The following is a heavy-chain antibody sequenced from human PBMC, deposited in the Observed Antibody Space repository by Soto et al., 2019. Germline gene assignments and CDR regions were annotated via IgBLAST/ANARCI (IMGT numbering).Heavy chain of an antibody. CDR3: ARSRVSTPRLEDPFDI. CDR2: IYPGDSDS. J-gene: IGHJ3*02. CDR1: EYSFPTYW. Sequence: VVSLKIPCNGSEYSFPTYWRAWVRQTPGRGLEYMGIIYPGDSDSRYSPAFQGQVTISADKSINTAYLQWTSLKASDTAIYYCARSRVSTPRLEDPFDIWGQGTMVTVSS. D-gene: IGHD5-12*01. V-gene: IGHV5-51*01.